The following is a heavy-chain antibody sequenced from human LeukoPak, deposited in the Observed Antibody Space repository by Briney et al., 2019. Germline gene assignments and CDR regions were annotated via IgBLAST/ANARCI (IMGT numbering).Heavy chain of an antibody. CDR1: GFTFSTYG. D-gene: IGHD3-22*01. CDR2: INDNGGTST. V-gene: IGHV3-23*01. CDR3: AKEAMIVVVIGDWFDP. Sequence: GGSLRLSCAASGFTFSTYGMGWVRQAPGKGLEWVSSINDNGGTSTWYADSVKGRFTISRDNSKNTLYLQMNSLRAEDTAVYYCAKEAMIVVVIGDWFDPWGQGTLVTVSS. J-gene: IGHJ5*02.